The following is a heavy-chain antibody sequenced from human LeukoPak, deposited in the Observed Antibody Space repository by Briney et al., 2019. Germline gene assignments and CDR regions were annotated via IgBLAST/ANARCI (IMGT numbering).Heavy chain of an antibody. J-gene: IGHJ5*02. D-gene: IGHD3-10*01. CDR2: IYTSGST. V-gene: IGHV4-61*02. Sequence: SETLSLTCTVSGGSISSGSYYWSWIRQPAGKGLEWIGRIYTSGSTNYNPSLESRVTISVDTSKNQFSLKLTSVTAADTAVYYCARAPYYYGSANKNWFDPWGQGTLVTVSS. CDR1: GGSISSGSYY. CDR3: ARAPYYYGSANKNWFDP.